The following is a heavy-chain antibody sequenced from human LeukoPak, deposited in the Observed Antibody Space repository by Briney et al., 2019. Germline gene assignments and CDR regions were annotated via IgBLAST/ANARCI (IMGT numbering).Heavy chain of an antibody. CDR2: IIPIFGTA. D-gene: IGHD3-9*01. V-gene: IGHV1-69*13. Sequence: ASVKVSCKASGGTFSSYAISWVRQAPGQGLEWMGGIIPIFGTANYAQKFQGRVTITADESTSTAYMELSSLRSEDTAVYYCARDRALRCFDWLLPDYYYYGMDVWGKGTTVTVSS. CDR3: ARDRALRCFDWLLPDYYYYGMDV. CDR1: GGTFSSYA. J-gene: IGHJ6*04.